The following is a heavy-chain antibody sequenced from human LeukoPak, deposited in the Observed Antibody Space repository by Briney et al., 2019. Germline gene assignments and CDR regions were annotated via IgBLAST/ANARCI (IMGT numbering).Heavy chain of an antibody. CDR2: ISGSGSST. CDR1: RFSFSIYA. CDR3: AKDRYYYDSSGYYRHGYFDY. V-gene: IGHV3-23*01. J-gene: IGHJ4*02. D-gene: IGHD3-22*01. Sequence: GGSLRLSCAASRFSFSIYAMSWVRQAPGKGLEWVSAISGSGSSTHYADSVKGRFTISRDNSKNTLYLQMNSLRAEDTAVYYCAKDRYYYDSSGYYRHGYFDYWGQGTLVTVSS.